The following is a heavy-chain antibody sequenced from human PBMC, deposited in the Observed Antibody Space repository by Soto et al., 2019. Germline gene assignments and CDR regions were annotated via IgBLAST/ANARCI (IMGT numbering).Heavy chain of an antibody. Sequence: QVQLVQSGAEVKKPGASVKVSCKASSYTFTTYGIIWVRQAPGQGLEWMGWISTYNGNIYYAQKFQGRVTMITDKSTNTAYMELRSLRSDDTATYYCARDATNYFDYWGRGTLVTVSA. J-gene: IGHJ4*02. CDR3: ARDATNYFDY. CDR2: ISTYNGNI. V-gene: IGHV1-18*01. CDR1: SYTFTTYG.